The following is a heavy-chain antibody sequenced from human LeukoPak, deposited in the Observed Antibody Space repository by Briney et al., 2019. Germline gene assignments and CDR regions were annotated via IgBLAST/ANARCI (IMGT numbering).Heavy chain of an antibody. Sequence: ASVKVSCKASGYTFTSYYMHWVRQAPGQGLEWMGIINPSGGSTSYAQKFQGRVTMTRDTSTSTVYMELSSLRSEDTAVYYCAREFVEMATIPSTFDIWGQGTMVTVSS. CDR1: GYTFTSYY. CDR3: AREFVEMATIPSTFDI. J-gene: IGHJ3*02. D-gene: IGHD5-24*01. CDR2: INPSGGST. V-gene: IGHV1-46*01.